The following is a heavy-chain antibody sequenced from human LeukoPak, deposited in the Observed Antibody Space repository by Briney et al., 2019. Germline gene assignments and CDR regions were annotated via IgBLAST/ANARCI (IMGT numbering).Heavy chain of an antibody. V-gene: IGHV3-30*18. CDR2: ISYDGSDT. CDR1: GFAFSSFS. J-gene: IGHJ4*02. D-gene: IGHD6-25*01. CDR3: AKGHPTYSSGCLDH. Sequence: PGGSLRLSCAASGFAFSSFSMRWVRQAPGKGLEWVALISYDGSDTSYAESVRGRFTISRDNSRDTLYLQMNSLRREDRAVYFCAKGHPTYSSGCLDHWGQGTLVTVSS.